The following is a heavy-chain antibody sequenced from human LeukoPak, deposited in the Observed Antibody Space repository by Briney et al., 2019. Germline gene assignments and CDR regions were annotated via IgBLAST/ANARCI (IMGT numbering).Heavy chain of an antibody. V-gene: IGHV1-2*02. D-gene: IGHD3-9*01. Sequence: GASVKVSCKTSGYNFIDLYIHWVRLAPGQGLEWMGWINPKNGGTKYGQKFQGRVTMTTDTSNRTAYMEVNSLTSDDTAVDYCARAAYSSSKTGYYWGDGFDIWGQGTTVVVSS. CDR2: INPKNGGT. J-gene: IGHJ3*02. CDR3: ARAAYSSSKTGYYWGDGFDI. CDR1: GYNFIDLY.